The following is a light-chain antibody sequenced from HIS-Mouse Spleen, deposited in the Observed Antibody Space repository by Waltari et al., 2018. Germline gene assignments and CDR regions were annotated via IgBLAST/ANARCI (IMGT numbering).Light chain of an antibody. CDR1: SRDVGGYNY. CDR2: DVS. J-gene: IGLJ1*01. V-gene: IGLV2-11*01. CDR3: CSYAGSYTGV. Sequence: QSALTQPRSVSGSPGQSVTTSCTGTSRDVGGYNYVSWYQQHPGKAPKLMIYDVSKRPSGVPDRFSGSKSGNTASLTISGLQAEDEADYYCCSYAGSYTGVFGTGTKVTVL.